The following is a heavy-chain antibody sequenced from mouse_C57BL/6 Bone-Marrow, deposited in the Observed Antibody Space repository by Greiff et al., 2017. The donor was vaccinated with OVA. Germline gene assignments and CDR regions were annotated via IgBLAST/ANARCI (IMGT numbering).Heavy chain of an antibody. D-gene: IGHD2-3*01. J-gene: IGHJ3*01. CDR1: GYTFTSYW. CDR3: ARGDGYYPAWFAY. CDR2: IDPSDSYT. V-gene: IGHV1-69*01. Sequence: VQLQQPGAELVMPGASVKLSCKASGYTFTSYWMHWVKQRPGQGLEWIGEIDPSDSYTTYNQKFKGKSTLTVDKSSSTAYMQLSSLTSEDSAVYYCARGDGYYPAWFAYWGQGTLVTVSA.